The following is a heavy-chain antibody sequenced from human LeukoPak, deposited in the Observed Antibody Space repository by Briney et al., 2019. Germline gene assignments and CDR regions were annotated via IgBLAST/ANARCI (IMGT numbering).Heavy chain of an antibody. Sequence: GGSLRLSCAASGFTFINTWMNWVRQAPGKGLEWVGRVKSKADGGTADYAAPVKGRFTISRDDSKNTLYLQMNSLKTEDTAMYFCTKAAFYYTSGSLDYWGQGTLVTVSS. D-gene: IGHD3-10*01. CDR3: TKAAFYYTSGSLDY. V-gene: IGHV3-15*07. CDR2: VKSKADGGTA. CDR1: GFTFINTW. J-gene: IGHJ4*02.